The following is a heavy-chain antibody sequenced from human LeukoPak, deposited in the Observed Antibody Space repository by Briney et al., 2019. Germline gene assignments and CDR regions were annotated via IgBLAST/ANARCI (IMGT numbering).Heavy chain of an antibody. CDR3: VRIHYYDSSGYDYYYYGMDV. CDR2: IIPIFGTA. Sequence: ASVTVSCKASGGTFSSYAISWVRQAPGQGLEWMGGIIPIFGTANYAQKFQGRVTITADESTSTAYMELSSLRSEDTAVYYCVRIHYYDSSGYDYYYYGMDVWGQGTTVTVSS. D-gene: IGHD3-22*01. V-gene: IGHV1-69*13. CDR1: GGTFSSYA. J-gene: IGHJ6*02.